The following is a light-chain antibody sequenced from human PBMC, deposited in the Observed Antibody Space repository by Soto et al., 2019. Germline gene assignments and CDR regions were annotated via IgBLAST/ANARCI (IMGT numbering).Light chain of an antibody. CDR1: KSDIGASNS. CDR2: DVD. CDR3: CAYAVSDSLFYV. J-gene: IGLJ1*01. Sequence: QSALTQPRSVSGSPGQSITVSCNGTKSDIGASNSVSWFQQHPGKAPKLLIFDVDKRPSGVSDRFSGSKAGNTASLTISGLRNDDEADYYCCAYAVSDSLFYVFGGGTKVTVL. V-gene: IGLV2-11*01.